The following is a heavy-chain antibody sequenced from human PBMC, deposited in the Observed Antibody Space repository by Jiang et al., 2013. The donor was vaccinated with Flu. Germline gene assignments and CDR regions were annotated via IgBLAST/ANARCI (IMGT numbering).Heavy chain of an antibody. CDR3: ARDGGSGWFNFDY. CDR1: GGSVNSGNSY. J-gene: IGHJ4*02. Sequence: GLVKPSQTLSLTCTVSGGSVNSGNSYWNWIRQPAGKGLEWIGRIYAGGGTYYNPSLKSRVTISLETSKNQFSLQLSSVTAADTAVYYCARDGGSGWFNFDYWGQGTLVTVSA. V-gene: IGHV4-61*02. D-gene: IGHD6-19*01. CDR2: IYAGGGT.